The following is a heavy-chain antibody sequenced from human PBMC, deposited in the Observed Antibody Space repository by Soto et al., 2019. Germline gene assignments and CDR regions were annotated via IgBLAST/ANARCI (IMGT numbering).Heavy chain of an antibody. CDR1: GGTFSSYA. V-gene: IGHV1-69*13. Sequence: SVKVPCKASGGTFSSYAISWVRQAPGQGLEWMGGIIPIFGTANYAQKFQGRVTITADESTSTAYMELSSLRSEDTAVYYCARDWLEFYYDSSAPGSAFDIWGQGTMVTVSS. D-gene: IGHD3-22*01. CDR2: IIPIFGTA. J-gene: IGHJ3*02. CDR3: ARDWLEFYYDSSAPGSAFDI.